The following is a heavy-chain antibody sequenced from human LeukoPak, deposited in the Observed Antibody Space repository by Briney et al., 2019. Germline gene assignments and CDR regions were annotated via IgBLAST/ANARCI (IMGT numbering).Heavy chain of an antibody. CDR3: ARVSRGGSYSNYYYYYMDV. CDR1: GYTFSSYN. V-gene: IGHV1-18*01. D-gene: IGHD1-26*01. J-gene: IGHJ6*03. Sequence: ASVKVSCKASGYTFSSYNISWVRQAPGQGLEWMGWISTYIDNTNYAQKLQGRVTMTTDTSTRTAYMELRSLRSDDTAVYYCARVSRGGSYSNYYYYYMDVWGKGTTVTVSS. CDR2: ISTYIDNT.